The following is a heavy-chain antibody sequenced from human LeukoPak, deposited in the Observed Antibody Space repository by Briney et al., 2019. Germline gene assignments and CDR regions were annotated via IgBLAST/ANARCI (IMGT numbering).Heavy chain of an antibody. CDR2: IRSSGSAI. CDR3: ARDLAVAGYGMDV. V-gene: IGHV3-11*01. J-gene: IGHJ6*02. CDR1: GFTFSDYY. D-gene: IGHD6-19*01. Sequence: GGSLRLSSAASGFTFSDYYMSWIRQAPGKGLEWVSYIRSSGSAIYYADSVKGRFTISRDNAKNSLFLQMNSLRAEDTAVYYCARDLAVAGYGMDVWGQGTTVTVSS.